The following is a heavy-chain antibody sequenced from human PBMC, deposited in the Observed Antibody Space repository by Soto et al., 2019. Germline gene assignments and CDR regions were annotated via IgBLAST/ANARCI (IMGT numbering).Heavy chain of an antibody. D-gene: IGHD3-3*01. V-gene: IGHV4-39*01. CDR3: ARGSGSRKRNAFNI. CDR1: VGSISASNYY. CDR2: IHFSEST. Sequence: PSETLSLACMVSVGSISASNYYWAWIRQPPGKALEWIGSIHFSESTYYNPYLWTRVTISVETSQKQISLRLGAVTSAETDVSYCARGSGSRKRNAFNIGGNGTMVT. J-gene: IGHJ3*02.